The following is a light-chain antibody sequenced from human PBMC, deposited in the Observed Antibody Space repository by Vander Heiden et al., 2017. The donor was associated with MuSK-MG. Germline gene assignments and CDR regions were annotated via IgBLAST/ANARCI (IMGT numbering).Light chain of an antibody. CDR1: QSVLYSSNNKNY. V-gene: IGKV4-1*01. CDR3: QQEDSTPIT. Sequence: DIVMTQSPDSLAVSLGERATINCKSSQSVLYSSNNKNYLAWYQQKPGQPPKLLIYCASTRESGVTDRFSGSGSGTDFTLTISSLQAEDVAVYYCQQEDSTPITFGQGTRLEIK. J-gene: IGKJ5*01. CDR2: CAS.